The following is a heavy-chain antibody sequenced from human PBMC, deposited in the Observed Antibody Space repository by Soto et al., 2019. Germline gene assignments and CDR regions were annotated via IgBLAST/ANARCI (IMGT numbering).Heavy chain of an antibody. J-gene: IGHJ4*02. CDR2: IYYSGST. CDR1: GGSISSSSYY. CDR3: ARHAGGGFWSGPVDY. Sequence: SETLSLTCTVSGGSISSSSYYWGWIRQPPGKGLEWIGSIYYSGSTYYNPSLKSRVTISVDTSKNQFSLKLSSVTAADTAVYYCARHAGGGFWSGPVDYWGQGTLVTVSS. V-gene: IGHV4-39*01. D-gene: IGHD3-3*01.